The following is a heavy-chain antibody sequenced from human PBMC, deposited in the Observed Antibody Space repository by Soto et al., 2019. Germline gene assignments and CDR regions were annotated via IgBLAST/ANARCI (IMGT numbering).Heavy chain of an antibody. D-gene: IGHD1-1*01. CDR3: ARDDRGTDGRYYYYYAMDV. Sequence: PGESLKISCKGSGYSFTSYWISWVRQMPGKGLEWMGRIDPSDSYTNYSPSFQGHVTISADKSISTAYLQWSSLKASDTAMYYCARDDRGTDGRYYYYYAMDVWGQGTSVTLAS. J-gene: IGHJ6*02. V-gene: IGHV5-10-1*01. CDR1: GYSFTSYW. CDR2: IDPSDSYT.